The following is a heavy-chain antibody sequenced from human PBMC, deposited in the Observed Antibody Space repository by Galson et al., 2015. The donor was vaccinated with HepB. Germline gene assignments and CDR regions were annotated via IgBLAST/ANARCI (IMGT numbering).Heavy chain of an antibody. D-gene: IGHD3-3*01. CDR3: ARERPYDFWSGYATASVGMDV. CDR2: INPSGGST. V-gene: IGHV1-46*01. J-gene: IGHJ6*02. CDR1: GYTFTSYY. Sequence: SVKVSCKASGYTFTSYYMHWVRQAPGQGLEWMGIINPSGGSTSYAQKFQGRVTMTRDTSTSTVYMELSSLRSEDTAAYYCARERPYDFWSGYATASVGMDVWGQGTTVTVSS.